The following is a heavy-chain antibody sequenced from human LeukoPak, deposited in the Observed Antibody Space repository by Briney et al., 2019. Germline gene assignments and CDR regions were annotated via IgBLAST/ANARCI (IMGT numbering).Heavy chain of an antibody. CDR3: ARITAMVTA. V-gene: IGHV4-34*01. Sequence: SETLSLTCAVYGGSFSGYYWSWIRQPPGKGLEWIGEINHSGSTNYNPSLKSRVTISVDTSKNQFSLKLSSVTAADTAVYYCARITAMVTAWGQGTLVTVSS. CDR2: INHSGST. D-gene: IGHD5-18*01. J-gene: IGHJ5*02. CDR1: GGSFSGYY.